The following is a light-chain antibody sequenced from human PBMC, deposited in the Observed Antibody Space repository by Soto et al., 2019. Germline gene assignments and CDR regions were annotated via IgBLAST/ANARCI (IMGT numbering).Light chain of an antibody. J-gene: IGKJ4*01. Sequence: EIVMTQSPATLSVSPGERATLSCRASQGIGGTLAWYHQKPAHSPRLLIYDTVIRATGVPARFSGSVSGTEFTLTITSLQSEDFAIYYCQHYTNWPLTFGGGTRVESK. CDR1: QGIGGT. CDR2: DTV. V-gene: IGKV3-15*01. CDR3: QHYTNWPLT.